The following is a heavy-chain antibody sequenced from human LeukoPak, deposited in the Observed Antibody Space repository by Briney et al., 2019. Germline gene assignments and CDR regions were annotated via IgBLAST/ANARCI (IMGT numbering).Heavy chain of an antibody. CDR3: TTCGYSGYDSNY. J-gene: IGHJ4*02. V-gene: IGHV3-15*01. CDR2: IKRKTVGGTT. D-gene: IGHD5-12*01. Sequence: GGSLRLSCAASGFTFSNAWMTWVRQAPGKGLEWVGRIKRKTVGGTTDYAAPVKGRFTISRDDSKDTLYLQMNSLIVADTGVYYCTTCGYSGYDSNYWGQGVLVTVSS. CDR1: GFTFSNAW.